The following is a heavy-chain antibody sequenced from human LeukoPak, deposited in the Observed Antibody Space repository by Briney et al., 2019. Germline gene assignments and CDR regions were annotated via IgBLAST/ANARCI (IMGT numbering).Heavy chain of an antibody. V-gene: IGHV1-69*13. CDR1: GGTFSSYA. CDR3: ASCIGYCSSTICYYYYYMDV. D-gene: IGHD2-2*01. J-gene: IGHJ6*03. CDR2: IIPMFGTA. Sequence: ASVKVSCKASGGTFSSYAISWVRQAPGQGLEWMGGIIPMFGTANYAQKFQGGVTITADESTSTAYMELSSLRSEDTAVYYCASCIGYCSSTICYYYYYMDVWGKGTTVTVSS.